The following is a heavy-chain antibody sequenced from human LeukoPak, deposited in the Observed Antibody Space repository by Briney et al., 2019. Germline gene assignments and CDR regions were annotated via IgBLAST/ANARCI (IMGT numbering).Heavy chain of an antibody. Sequence: PGGSLRLCCAASGFTFSTCGMHWVRQAPGKGLERVAFIRYGGSDIYYGDSVKGRFTISRDNSKNTLYLHMNSLRGEEAAVYYCAKEPYSSVYYFYYMDVWGEGTTVTVSS. CDR1: GFTFSTCG. V-gene: IGHV3-30*02. CDR3: AKEPYSSVYYFYYMDV. J-gene: IGHJ6*03. D-gene: IGHD6-25*01. CDR2: IRYGGSDI.